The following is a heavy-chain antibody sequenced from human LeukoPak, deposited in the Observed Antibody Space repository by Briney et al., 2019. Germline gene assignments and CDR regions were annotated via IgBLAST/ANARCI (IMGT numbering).Heavy chain of an antibody. Sequence: GGSLRLSCAASGFTFSSYGMHWVRQAPGKGLEWVAVIWYDGSNKYYADSVEGRFTISRDNAKNFLYLQMNSLRAEDTAVYYCARAVGAMVTNTFDIWGQGTMVTVSS. CDR2: IWYDGSNK. CDR3: ARAVGAMVTNTFDI. CDR1: GFTFSSYG. D-gene: IGHD5-18*01. V-gene: IGHV3-33*01. J-gene: IGHJ3*02.